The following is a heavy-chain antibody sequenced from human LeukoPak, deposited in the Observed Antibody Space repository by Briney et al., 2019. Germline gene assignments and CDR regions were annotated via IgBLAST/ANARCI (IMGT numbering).Heavy chain of an antibody. CDR1: GGSISSYY. D-gene: IGHD3-22*01. J-gene: IGHJ4*02. CDR3: ARHYYDSSGHFPTDY. CDR2: IYYSGST. Sequence: PSETLSLTCTVSGGSISSYYWSWIRQPPGKGLEWMCYIYYSGSTNYNPSLKSRVTISVDTSKNPFSLKLSSVTAADTAVYYCARHYYDSSGHFPTDYWGQGTLVTVSS. V-gene: IGHV4-59*08.